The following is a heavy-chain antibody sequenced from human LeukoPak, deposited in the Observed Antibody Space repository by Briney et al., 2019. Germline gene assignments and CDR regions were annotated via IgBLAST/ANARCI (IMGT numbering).Heavy chain of an antibody. CDR3: ARADALDIVAIFDY. CDR2: INPNSGGT. D-gene: IGHD5-12*01. CDR1: GYTFTGYY. Sequence: ASVKVSRKASGYTFTGYYMHWVRQAPGQGLEWVGWINPNSGGTNYAQKFQGRVTMTRDTSISTAYMELSRLRSDDTAVYYCARADALDIVAIFDYWGQGTLVTVSS. V-gene: IGHV1-2*02. J-gene: IGHJ4*02.